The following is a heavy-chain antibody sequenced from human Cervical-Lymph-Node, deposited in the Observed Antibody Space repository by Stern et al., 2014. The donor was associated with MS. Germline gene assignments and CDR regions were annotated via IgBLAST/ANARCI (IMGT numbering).Heavy chain of an antibody. V-gene: IGHV1-2*06. Sequence: QLVQSGAEVKKPGASMKVSCKASGYNFTNYYIHWVRQAPGQGLEWMGRINTNSGGTKYAQKFQGRFTLTRDTSVSTAYMEVSRLMFDDTAVYYCARRVTRNNFDSWGQGTLIIVSS. CDR2: INTNSGGT. CDR1: GYNFTNYY. CDR3: ARRVTRNNFDS. J-gene: IGHJ4*02. D-gene: IGHD4-17*01.